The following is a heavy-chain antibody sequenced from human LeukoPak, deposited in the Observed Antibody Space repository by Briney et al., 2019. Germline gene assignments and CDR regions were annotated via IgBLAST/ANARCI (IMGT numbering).Heavy chain of an antibody. CDR3: ARSIAVAGTGIDY. CDR2: IYYSGST. Sequence: PSETLSLTCTVSGGSISSGDYYWSWIRQPPGKGLEWIGYIYYSGSTYYNPSLKSRVTISVDTSKNQFSLKLSSVTAADTAVYYCARSIAVAGTGIDYWGQGTLVTVSS. V-gene: IGHV4-30-4*02. J-gene: IGHJ4*02. D-gene: IGHD6-19*01. CDR1: GGSISSGDYY.